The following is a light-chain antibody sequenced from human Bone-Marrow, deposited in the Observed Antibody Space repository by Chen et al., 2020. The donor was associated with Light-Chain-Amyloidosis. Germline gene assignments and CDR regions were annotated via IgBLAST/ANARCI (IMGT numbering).Light chain of an antibody. V-gene: IGKV1-39*01. CDR2: TAS. Sequence: DIQMTQSPSSLSASVGDRVTITCRASQSITKFLTWYQQKPGKGPKLLIYTASSLQSGVPSRFSGSGSGTDFSLTISSVQPEDLATYYCQQSYSTPTFGGGTKLEIK. J-gene: IGKJ4*01. CDR3: QQSYSTPT. CDR1: QSITKF.